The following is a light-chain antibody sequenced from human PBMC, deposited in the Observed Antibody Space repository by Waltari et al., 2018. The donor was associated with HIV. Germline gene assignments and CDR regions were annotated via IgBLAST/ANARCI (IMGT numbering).Light chain of an antibody. CDR3: QSADSSGTYV. CDR2: KDS. Sequence: SYELKQPPSVSVSPGQTATITCSGDALATQYAFWYQQKAGHAPVVIIYKDSERPSGIPERISGSSSGTTFTLTISEVQAEDEADYYCQSADSSGTYVFGSGTKVTVL. J-gene: IGLJ1*01. V-gene: IGLV3-25*03. CDR1: ALATQY.